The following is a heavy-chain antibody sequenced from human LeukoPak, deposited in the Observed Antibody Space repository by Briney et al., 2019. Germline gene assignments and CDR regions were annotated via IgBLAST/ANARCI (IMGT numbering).Heavy chain of an antibody. CDR2: IYYSGST. V-gene: IGHV4-39*01. Sequence: SETLSLTCTVSGGSISSSSYFWGWIRQPPGKGLEWIGTIYYSGSTYYNPSLKSRVTFSLDTSNNQFSLKLSSVTAADTAVYFCARHNPFRPFPDYWGQGTLVTVSS. CDR3: ARHNPFRPFPDY. CDR1: GGSISSSSYF. D-gene: IGHD2/OR15-2a*01. J-gene: IGHJ4*02.